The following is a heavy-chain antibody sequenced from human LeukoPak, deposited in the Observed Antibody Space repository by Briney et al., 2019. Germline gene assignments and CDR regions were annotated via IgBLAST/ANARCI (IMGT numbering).Heavy chain of an antibody. Sequence: SLRLSCAASGFTFDDYAMHWVRQAPGKGLEWVSGISWNSGSIGYADSVKGRFTISRDNAKNSLYLQMNSLRAEDTALYYCAKDKEDGDYYYGMDVWGQGTTVTVSS. J-gene: IGHJ6*02. D-gene: IGHD4-17*01. CDR1: GFTFDDYA. CDR3: AKDKEDGDYYYGMDV. V-gene: IGHV3-9*01. CDR2: ISWNSGSI.